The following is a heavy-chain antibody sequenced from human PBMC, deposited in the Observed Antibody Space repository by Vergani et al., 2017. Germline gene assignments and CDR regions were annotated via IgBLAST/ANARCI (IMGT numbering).Heavy chain of an antibody. Sequence: QVQLQESGPGLVKPSGTLSLTCAVSGGSISSSNWWSWVRQPPGKGLEWIGEIYHSGSTNYNPSLKSRVTISVDKSTNLFSLKLSSVTAAATAVYYCARLYYDILTGYSDWGQGTLVTVSS. V-gene: IGHV4-4*02. CDR1: GGSISSSNW. CDR2: IYHSGST. CDR3: ARLYYDILTGYSD. J-gene: IGHJ4*02. D-gene: IGHD3-9*01.